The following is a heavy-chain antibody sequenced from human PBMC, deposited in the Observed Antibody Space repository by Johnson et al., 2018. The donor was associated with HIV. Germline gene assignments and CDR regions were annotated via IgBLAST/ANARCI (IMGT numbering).Heavy chain of an antibody. J-gene: IGHJ3*02. V-gene: IGHV3-53*01. CDR2: IYSRDTT. Sequence: VQLVESGGGLIQPGGSLRLSCAASGFTVSSNYMSWVRQAPGKGLEWVSIIYSRDTTYYADSVKGRFTISRDSSKNTLYLQMNSLRAEDTAVYYCAKDWGFVGATPAFDIWGQGTMVTVSS. CDR3: AKDWGFVGATPAFDI. D-gene: IGHD1-26*01. CDR1: GFTVSSNY.